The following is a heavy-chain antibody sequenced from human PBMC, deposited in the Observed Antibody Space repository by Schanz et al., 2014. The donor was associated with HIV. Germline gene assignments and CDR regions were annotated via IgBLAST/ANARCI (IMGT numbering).Heavy chain of an antibody. J-gene: IGHJ4*02. CDR3: ANEEVPNDY. Sequence: EVQLVESGGGLVKPGRSLRLSCAVSGFRFSSHAMTWVRQAPGKGLEWVSGISISGETTYYADSVKGRFTISRDNSKNTLYLQMNSLRVEDTAVYYCANEEVPNDYWGQGTLVTVSS. V-gene: IGHV3-23*04. CDR1: GFRFSSHA. CDR2: ISISGETT.